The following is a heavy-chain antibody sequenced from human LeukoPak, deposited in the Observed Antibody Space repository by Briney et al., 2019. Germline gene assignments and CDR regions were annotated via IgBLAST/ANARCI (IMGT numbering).Heavy chain of an antibody. CDR3: ARHDYDSSGYYRSPTFDY. CDR2: IYYSGST. D-gene: IGHD3-22*01. V-gene: IGHV4-59*08. J-gene: IGHJ4*02. Sequence: SETLSLTCTVSGGSISSYYWSWIRQPPGKGLEWIGYIYYSGSTNYNPSLKSRVTISVDTSKNQFSLKLSSVTAADTAVYYCARHDYDSSGYYRSPTFDYWGQGTLVTASS. CDR1: GGSISSYY.